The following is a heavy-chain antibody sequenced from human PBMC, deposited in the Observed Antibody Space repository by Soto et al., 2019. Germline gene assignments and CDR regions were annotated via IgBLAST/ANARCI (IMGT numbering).Heavy chain of an antibody. CDR3: TTGDYLPPDAFDI. D-gene: IGHD4-17*01. J-gene: IGHJ3*02. Sequence: PWGSLRLSCTASGFTFGDYAMSWFRQAPGKGLEWVGFIRSKAYGGATEYAASVKGRFTISRDDSKSIAYLQMNSLKTEDTAVYYCTTGDYLPPDAFDIWGQGTMVTVSS. V-gene: IGHV3-49*03. CDR1: GFTFGDYA. CDR2: IRSKAYGGAT.